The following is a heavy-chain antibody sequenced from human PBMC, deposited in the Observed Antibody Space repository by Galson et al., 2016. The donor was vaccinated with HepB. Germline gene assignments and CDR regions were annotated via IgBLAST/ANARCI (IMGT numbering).Heavy chain of an antibody. V-gene: IGHV3-7*01. D-gene: IGHD3-10*01. Sequence: SLRLSCAASGFTFSSYWMSWVRQAPGTGLEWVANIKQDANEKNYVGSVRGRFSISRDNAKNSLYLQMNSLRAEDTAVYYCAKDNYYGTGSYYPYKYYGMDVWGQGTTVTVSS. J-gene: IGHJ6*02. CDR2: IKQDANEK. CDR1: GFTFSSYW. CDR3: AKDNYYGTGSYYPYKYYGMDV.